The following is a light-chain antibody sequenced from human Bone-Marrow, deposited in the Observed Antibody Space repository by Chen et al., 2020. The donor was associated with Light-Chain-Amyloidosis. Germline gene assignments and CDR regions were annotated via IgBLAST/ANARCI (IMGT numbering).Light chain of an antibody. CDR2: ENN. Sequence: QSVLTQPPSVSAAPGQKVTISCSGSNSNIGINYVSWYQQLPGTSPKLLIYENNQRPSEIPDRCSGSKSGTSATLGVAGLQTGDEADYYCATWDSSLTVWMFGGGTKLNVL. J-gene: IGLJ3*02. CDR3: ATWDSSLTVWM. CDR1: NSNIGINY. V-gene: IGLV1-51*02.